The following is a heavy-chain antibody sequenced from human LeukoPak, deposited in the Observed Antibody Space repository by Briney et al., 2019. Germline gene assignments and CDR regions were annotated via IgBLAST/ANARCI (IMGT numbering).Heavy chain of an antibody. D-gene: IGHD2-15*01. CDR3: ARDPQYCSGGSCYLSRHDAFDI. CDR2: INPNSGGT. J-gene: IGHJ3*02. Sequence: GASVKVSCKASGYTFTGYYMPWVRQAPGQGLEWMGWINPNSGGTNYAQKFQGRVTMTRDTSISTAYMELSRLRSDDTAVYYCARDPQYCSGGSCYLSRHDAFDIWGQGTMVTVSS. V-gene: IGHV1-2*02. CDR1: GYTFTGYY.